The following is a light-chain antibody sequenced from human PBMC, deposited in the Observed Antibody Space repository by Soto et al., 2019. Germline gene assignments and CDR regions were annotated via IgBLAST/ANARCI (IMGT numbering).Light chain of an antibody. J-gene: IGKJ4*01. CDR3: QQSISAPLT. V-gene: IGKV1-39*01. Sequence: EIQMTQSPSSLSASVGDRVTITCRASQSISCCLNWYQQKPGKAPKLLIYAASSLQSGVPARFSGSGPVTDFTLIIAGLQPEDSASYFCQQSISAPLTFGGGTKVEIK. CDR2: AAS. CDR1: QSISCC.